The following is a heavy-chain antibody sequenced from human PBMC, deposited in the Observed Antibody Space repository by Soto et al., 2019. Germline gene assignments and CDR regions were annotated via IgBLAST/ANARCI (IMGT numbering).Heavy chain of an antibody. J-gene: IGHJ6*02. Sequence: GGSLRLSCAASGFTFSDYYMSWIRQAPGKGLEWVSYISSSGSTIYYADSVKGRFTISRDNAKNSLYLQMNSLRAEDTAVYYCARDQGCDSSCYPYHYYRIDFCGQGSTVTVSS. CDR1: GFTFSDYY. CDR2: ISSSGSTI. V-gene: IGHV3-11*01. CDR3: ARDQGCDSSCYPYHYYRIDF. D-gene: IGHD3-22*01.